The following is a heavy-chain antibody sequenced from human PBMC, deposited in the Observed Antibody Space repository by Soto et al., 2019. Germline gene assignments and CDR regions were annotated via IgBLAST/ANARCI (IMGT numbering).Heavy chain of an antibody. V-gene: IGHV3-30*18. CDR3: AKEGPITNWYFDY. CDR2: ISYDGNVA. D-gene: IGHD1-1*01. J-gene: IGHJ4*02. CDR1: GFTFSNHG. Sequence: QVQLVESGGGVVQPGRSLRLSCAASGFTFSNHGMHWVRQAPGKGLVWVIVISYDGNVAYYADSVKGRFTISRDNSKNTLYLQMNSLRTEDTAMYYCAKEGPITNWYFDYWGQGTLVTVSS.